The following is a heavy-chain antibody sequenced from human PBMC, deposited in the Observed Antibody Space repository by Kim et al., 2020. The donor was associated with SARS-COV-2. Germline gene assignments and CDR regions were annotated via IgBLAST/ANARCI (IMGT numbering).Heavy chain of an antibody. Sequence: GGSLRLSCSASGFTFSSYAMHWVRQAPGKGLEYVSAISSNGGSTYYADSVKGRFTISRDNSKNTLYLQMSSLRGEDTAVYYCVKDQGRLLWFGELLYYWGQGALVTVSS. CDR1: GFTFSSYA. J-gene: IGHJ4*02. CDR3: VKDQGRLLWFGELLYY. V-gene: IGHV3-64D*09. D-gene: IGHD3-10*01. CDR2: ISSNGGST.